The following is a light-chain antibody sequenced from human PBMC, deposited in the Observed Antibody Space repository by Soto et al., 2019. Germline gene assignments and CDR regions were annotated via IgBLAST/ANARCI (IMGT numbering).Light chain of an antibody. Sequence: DIQMTQSPTTLSASVGDRVIITCRASQRMSAWLAWYQQKPGKAPTLLIYDASSLENGVPSRFSGSGSGTDFTLTISSLQPNDFATYYCQQDDTSPWTFGEGTKVEIK. J-gene: IGKJ1*01. V-gene: IGKV1-5*01. CDR1: QRMSAW. CDR2: DAS. CDR3: QQDDTSPWT.